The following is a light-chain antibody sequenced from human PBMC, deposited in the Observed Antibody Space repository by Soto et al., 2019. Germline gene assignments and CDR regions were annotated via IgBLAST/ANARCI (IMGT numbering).Light chain of an antibody. V-gene: IGKV3-20*01. J-gene: IGKJ1*01. CDR3: QQYMSTMT. Sequence: EIVLTQSPGSLSLSPGQRATLSCRASQSVDTTFFAWYQKKPGQAPRLLIYGASKRATAIPDRFSDSVSGTDFTLVLSRLERQDFALYCCQQYMSTMTFGQGTRVQI. CDR2: GAS. CDR1: QSVDTTF.